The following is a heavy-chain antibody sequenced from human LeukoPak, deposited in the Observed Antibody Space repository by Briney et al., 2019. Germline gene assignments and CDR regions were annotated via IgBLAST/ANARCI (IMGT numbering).Heavy chain of an antibody. CDR3: ARPSYDSSGYYPDY. CDR1: GGSFSGYY. J-gene: IGHJ4*02. CDR2: IYYSGST. Sequence: SEALSLTCAVYGGSFSGYYWNWIRQPPGKGLEWIGSIYYSGSTYYNPSLKSRVTISVDTSKNQFSLKLSSVTAADTAVYYCARPSYDSSGYYPDYWGQGTLVTVSS. D-gene: IGHD3-22*01. V-gene: IGHV4-34*01.